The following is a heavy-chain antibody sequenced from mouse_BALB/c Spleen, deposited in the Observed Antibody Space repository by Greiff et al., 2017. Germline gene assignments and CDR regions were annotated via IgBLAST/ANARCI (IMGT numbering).Heavy chain of an antibody. CDR3: ATILPPFDY. Sequence: VHLVESGPGLVQPSQSLSITCTVSGFSLTSYGVHWVRQSPGKGLEWLGVIWSGGSTDYNAAFISRLSISKDNSKSQVFFKMNSLQANDTAIYYCATILPPFDYWGQGTTLTVSS. J-gene: IGHJ2*01. V-gene: IGHV2-2*02. CDR2: IWSGGST. CDR1: GFSLTSYG.